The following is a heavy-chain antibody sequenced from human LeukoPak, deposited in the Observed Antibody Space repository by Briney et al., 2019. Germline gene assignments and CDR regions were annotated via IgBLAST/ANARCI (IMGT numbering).Heavy chain of an antibody. D-gene: IGHD4-17*01. Sequence: GGSLRLSCAASGFTFYDYTMHWVRQAPGKGLEWVSLISWDGGSTYYADSVRGRFTISRDNSKNSLYLQMNSLRAEDTALYYCAKDRAYGYESFDIGGQGTMVTVSA. V-gene: IGHV3-43*01. CDR3: AKDRAYGYESFDI. CDR2: ISWDGGST. J-gene: IGHJ3*02. CDR1: GFTFYDYT.